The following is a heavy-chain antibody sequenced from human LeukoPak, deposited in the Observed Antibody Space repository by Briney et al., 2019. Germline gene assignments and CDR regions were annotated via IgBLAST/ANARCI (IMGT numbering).Heavy chain of an antibody. CDR2: ISGSGGST. CDR1: GFTFSSYA. D-gene: IGHD3-22*01. J-gene: IGHJ3*02. V-gene: IGHV3-23*01. Sequence: GGSLRLSCAASGFTFSSYAMSWVRQAPGKGLEWVSAISGSGGSTYYADSVKGRFTISRDNSKNTLYLQMNSLRAEDTAVYYCAKGGSYYDSSGYPEGAFDIWGQGTMVTVSS. CDR3: AKGGSYYDSSGYPEGAFDI.